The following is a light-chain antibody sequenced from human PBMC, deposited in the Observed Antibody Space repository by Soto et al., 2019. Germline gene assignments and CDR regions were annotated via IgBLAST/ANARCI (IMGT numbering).Light chain of an antibody. CDR2: GAS. CDR3: QQGQNWPLT. Sequence: EIVMTQSPATLSVSPGESATLSCRASQSISSELALYQQKPGQPPRLLIYGASTRATGVPARFTGSGSGSDFTLTISGLQSEDFAVYYCQQGQNWPLTFGQGTRQEI. V-gene: IGKV3-15*01. J-gene: IGKJ2*01. CDR1: QSISSE.